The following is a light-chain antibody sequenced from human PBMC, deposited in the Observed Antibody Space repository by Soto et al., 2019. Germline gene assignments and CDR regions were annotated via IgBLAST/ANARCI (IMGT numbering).Light chain of an antibody. J-gene: IGKJ3*01. Sequence: IQLTQSPSSLSASVGDRVTITCRASQGISSYLAWYQQKPGKAPKLLIYAASPLQSGVPSRFSGSGSGTDFTLTISSLQPEDFATYYCHQLNSYPRAFGPGTKVDIK. V-gene: IGKV1-9*01. CDR3: HQLNSYPRA. CDR1: QGISSY. CDR2: AAS.